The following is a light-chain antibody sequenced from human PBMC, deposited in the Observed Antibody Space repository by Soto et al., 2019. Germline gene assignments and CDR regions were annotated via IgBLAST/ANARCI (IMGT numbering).Light chain of an antibody. CDR3: QQYNGYGR. CDR1: QSISTW. Sequence: DIQMTQSPSTLSASVGDRVTMSCRASQSISTWLAWYQQKPGKAPKLLIYKAFVLESGVPSRFSGSGSGTEFTLTISSLQPDDFATYYCQQYNGYGRFGQGTKVDIK. CDR2: KAF. V-gene: IGKV1-5*03. J-gene: IGKJ1*01.